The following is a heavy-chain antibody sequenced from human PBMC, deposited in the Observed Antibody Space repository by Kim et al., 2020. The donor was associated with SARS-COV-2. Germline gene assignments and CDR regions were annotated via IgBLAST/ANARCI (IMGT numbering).Heavy chain of an antibody. V-gene: IGHV4-39*01. CDR2: IYYSGST. CDR1: GGSISSSSYY. CDR3: ARQQARITIFGVVIAYFDY. D-gene: IGHD3-3*01. J-gene: IGHJ4*02. Sequence: SETLSLTCTASGGSISSSSYYWGWIRQPPGKGLEWIGSIYYSGSTYYNPSLKSRVTISVDTSKNQFSLKLSSVTAADTAVYYCARQQARITIFGVVIAYFDYWGQGTLVTVSS.